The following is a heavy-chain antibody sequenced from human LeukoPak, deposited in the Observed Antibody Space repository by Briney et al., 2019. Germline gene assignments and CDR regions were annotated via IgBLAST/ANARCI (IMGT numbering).Heavy chain of an antibody. D-gene: IGHD2-2*03. CDR2: ISGSGGST. J-gene: IGHJ4*02. CDR3: ARGYGYCSSTSCSPFDY. Sequence: PGGSLRLSCAASGFTFSSYAMSWVRQAPGKGLEWVSAISGSGGSTYYADSVKGRFTISRDNSKNTLYLQMNSLRAEDTAVYYCARGYGYCSSTSCSPFDYWGQGTLVTVSS. V-gene: IGHV3-23*01. CDR1: GFTFSSYA.